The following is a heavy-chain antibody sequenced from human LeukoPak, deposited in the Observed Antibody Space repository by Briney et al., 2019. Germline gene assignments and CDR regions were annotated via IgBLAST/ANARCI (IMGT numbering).Heavy chain of an antibody. CDR2: ISGSGGST. CDR1: GFTFSSYA. Sequence: GGSLRLSCAASGFTFSSYAMSWVRQAPGKGLEWVSAISGSGGSTYYADSVKGRFTISRDNSKNTLCLQMNSLRAEDTAVYYCASPGNSADYYYYGMDVWGQGTTVTVSS. J-gene: IGHJ6*02. D-gene: IGHD4-23*01. V-gene: IGHV3-23*01. CDR3: ASPGNSADYYYYGMDV.